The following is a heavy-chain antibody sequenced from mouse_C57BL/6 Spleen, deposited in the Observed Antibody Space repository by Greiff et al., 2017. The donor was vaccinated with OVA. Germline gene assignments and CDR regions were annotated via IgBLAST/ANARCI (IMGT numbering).Heavy chain of an antibody. D-gene: IGHD2-4*01. V-gene: IGHV1-55*01. CDR2: IYPGSGST. CDR1: GYTFTSYW. Sequence: QVQLQQPGAELVKPGASVKMSCKASGYTFTSYWITWVKQRPGQGLEWIGDIYPGSGSTNYTEKFKSKATLTVDPSSRTAYMQLSSLTSEDSAVYYCARAGDYAWFAYWGQGTLVTVSA. CDR3: ARAGDYAWFAY. J-gene: IGHJ3*01.